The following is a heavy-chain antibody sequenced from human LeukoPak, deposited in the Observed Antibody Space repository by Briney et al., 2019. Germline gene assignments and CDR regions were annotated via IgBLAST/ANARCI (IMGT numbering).Heavy chain of an antibody. V-gene: IGHV3-74*01. CDR2: INSDGSST. J-gene: IGHJ2*01. D-gene: IGHD5-18*01. Sequence: GGSRRLSCSASGFTFSSYWMHWVRQAPGKGLVWVSRINSDGSSTSYADSVKCRFTISRDNAKNTLYLQMNSLRAEDTAVYYCARDTAMVYWYFDLWGRGTLVTVSS. CDR1: GFTFSSYW. CDR3: ARDTAMVYWYFDL.